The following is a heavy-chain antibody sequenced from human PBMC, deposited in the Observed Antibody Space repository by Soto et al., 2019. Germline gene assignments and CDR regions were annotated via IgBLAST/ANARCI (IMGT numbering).Heavy chain of an antibody. D-gene: IGHD3-9*01. CDR2: ITKTGHST. CDR1: GFTFTNYA. CDR3: ASNYYGILH. V-gene: IGHV3-23*01. Sequence: PGGSLRLSXAASGFTFTNYAMNWVRQAPGKGLEWVSAITKTGHSTFYADSVKGRFTISRDNSKNTLYLQMDSLRAEDTAVYYCASNYYGILHSGQGTLVTVSS. J-gene: IGHJ4*02.